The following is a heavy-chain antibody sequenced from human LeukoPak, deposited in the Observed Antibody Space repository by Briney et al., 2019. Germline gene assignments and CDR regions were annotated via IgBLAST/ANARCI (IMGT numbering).Heavy chain of an antibody. V-gene: IGHV3-30*02. CDR1: GFIFSDYG. CDR2: VRNDGGDK. D-gene: IGHD3-10*01. CDR3: AKHYYGSGSQKYYFDY. J-gene: IGHJ4*02. Sequence: GGSLRLSCAASGFIFSDYGMHWVRQAPGKGLEWVTMVRNDGGDKYYADSVRGRFTTSRDNSKNTLYLQMNSLRPEDTAVYYCAKHYYGSGSQKYYFDYWGQGTLVTVSS.